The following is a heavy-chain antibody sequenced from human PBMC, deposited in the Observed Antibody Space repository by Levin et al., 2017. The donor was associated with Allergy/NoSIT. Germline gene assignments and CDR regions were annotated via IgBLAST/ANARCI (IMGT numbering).Heavy chain of an antibody. CDR3: ARRVVVTAIHPFDL. CDR2: IYYSGST. V-gene: IGHV4-61*01. Sequence: SQTLSLTCTVSGGSVSSGSYYWSWIRQPPGKGLEWIGYIYYSGSTNYNPSLKSRVTISVDTSKNQFSLKLSSVTAADTAVYYCARRVVVTAIHPFDLWGRGTLVTVSS. D-gene: IGHD2-21*02. J-gene: IGHJ2*01. CDR1: GGSVSSGSYY.